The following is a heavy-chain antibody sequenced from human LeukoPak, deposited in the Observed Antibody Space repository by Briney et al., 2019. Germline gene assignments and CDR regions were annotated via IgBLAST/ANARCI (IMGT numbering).Heavy chain of an antibody. D-gene: IGHD3-22*01. CDR1: GGSISSYY. J-gene: IGHJ5*02. CDR2: IYYSGST. CDR3: ASSPGGYYDSSGYWLTFDP. Sequence: PSETLSLTCTASGGSISSYYWSWIRQPPGKGLEWIGYIYYSGSTNYNPSLKSRVTISVDTSKNQFSLKLTSVTAADTAVYYCASSPGGYYDSSGYWLTFDPWGQGTLVTVSS. V-gene: IGHV4-59*01.